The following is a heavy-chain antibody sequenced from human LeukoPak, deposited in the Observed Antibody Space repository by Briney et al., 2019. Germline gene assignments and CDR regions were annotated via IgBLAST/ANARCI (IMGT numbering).Heavy chain of an antibody. CDR3: AREIAARPLHPCWFDP. V-gene: IGHV4-34*01. CDR1: GGSFSGYY. D-gene: IGHD6-6*01. CDR2: INHSGST. Sequence: SETLSLTCAVYGGSFSGYYWSWIRQPPGNGLEWIGEINHSGSTNYNPSLKSRVTISVDTSKNQFSLKLSSVTAADTAVYYCAREIAARPLHPCWFDPWGQGTLVTVSS. J-gene: IGHJ5*02.